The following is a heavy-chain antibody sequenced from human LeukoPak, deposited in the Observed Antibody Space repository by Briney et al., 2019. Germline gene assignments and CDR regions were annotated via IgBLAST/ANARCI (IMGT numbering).Heavy chain of an antibody. CDR3: ARRLVGATRSFDY. D-gene: IGHD1-26*01. CDR1: GYTFTSYD. Sequence: ASVKVSCKASGYTFTSYDINWVRQATGKGLEWMGWMNPNSGDTGYAQKFQGRVTITRNTSISTAYMELSSLRSEDTAVYYCARRLVGATRSFDYWGQGTLVTVSS. CDR2: MNPNSGDT. V-gene: IGHV1-8*03. J-gene: IGHJ4*02.